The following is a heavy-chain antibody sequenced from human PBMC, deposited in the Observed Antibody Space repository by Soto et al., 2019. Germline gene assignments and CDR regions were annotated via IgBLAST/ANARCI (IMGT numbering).Heavy chain of an antibody. Sequence: EVQLVESGGGLVQPGGSLRLSCAASGFTFSTYWMHWVRQAPGKGLVWVSRINSDGSTTNYADSVKGRFTISRDNAKNTLYVHMNSLRAEDTAVYYCARDAYYDMGVWGQGTTVTVSS. CDR1: GFTFSTYW. V-gene: IGHV3-74*01. J-gene: IGHJ6*02. CDR2: INSDGSTT. CDR3: ARDAYYDMGV.